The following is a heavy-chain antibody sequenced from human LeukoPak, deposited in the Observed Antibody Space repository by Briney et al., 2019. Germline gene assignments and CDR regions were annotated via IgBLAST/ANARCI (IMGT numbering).Heavy chain of an antibody. CDR3: AKEGQTAVDYYYYGMDV. CDR1: GFTFSSYA. D-gene: IGHD2-21*02. Sequence: GGSLRLSCAASGFTFSSYAMSWVRQAPGKGLEWVSAISGSGGSTYYADSVKGRFTISRDNSKNTLYLQMNSLRAKDTAVYYCAKEGQTAVDYYYYGMDVWGQGTTVTVSS. V-gene: IGHV3-23*01. J-gene: IGHJ6*02. CDR2: ISGSGGST.